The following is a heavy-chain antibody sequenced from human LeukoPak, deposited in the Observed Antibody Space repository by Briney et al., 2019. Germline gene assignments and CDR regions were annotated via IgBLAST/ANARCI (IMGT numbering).Heavy chain of an antibody. CDR2: IYYSGST. Sequence: SETLSHTCSVSGGSISSYYWSWIRQPPGKGLEWIAYIYYSGSTNYNPSLKSRVTISVDTSKNQFSLKLSSVTAADTAVYYCARLLRGPWGQGTLVTVSS. V-gene: IGHV4-59*12. CDR1: GGSISSYY. CDR3: ARLLRGP. J-gene: IGHJ5*02.